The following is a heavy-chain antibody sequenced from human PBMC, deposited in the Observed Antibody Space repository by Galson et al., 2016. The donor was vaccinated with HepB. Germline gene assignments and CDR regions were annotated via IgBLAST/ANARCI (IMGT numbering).Heavy chain of an antibody. D-gene: IGHD2-8*02. J-gene: IGHJ4*02. CDR3: ASWWQTPASYFDY. CDR1: GFTFSPYA. Sequence: SLRLSCAASGFTFSPYAMHWVRQAPGKGLEWAAVISFDGNNKYYADSVKGRFTISRDNSKNTLYLQMNSLRPEDTAVYYCASWWQTPASYFDYWGQGTLVTVSS. CDR2: ISFDGNNK. V-gene: IGHV3-30*04.